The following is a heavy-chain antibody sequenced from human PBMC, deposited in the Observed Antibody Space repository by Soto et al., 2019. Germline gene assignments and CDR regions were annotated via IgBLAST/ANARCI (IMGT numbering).Heavy chain of an antibody. Sequence: VKVSDSGAGDTFTDYDIHLGQQAPGQERERMGSINPNSGGTNYEKKFQGWVTMTRDTSISTAYMELSRLRSDDTAVYYCARDTLRXSRSAPSYRGKGPLVPVSS. CDR3: ARDTLRXSRSAPSY. CDR1: GDTFTDYD. V-gene: IGHV1-2*04. D-gene: IGHD6-13*01. CDR2: INPNSGGT. J-gene: IGHJ4*02.